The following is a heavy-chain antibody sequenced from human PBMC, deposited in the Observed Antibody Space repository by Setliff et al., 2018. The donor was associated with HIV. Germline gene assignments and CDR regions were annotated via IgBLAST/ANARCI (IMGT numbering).Heavy chain of an antibody. CDR1: GFTFSSYG. D-gene: IGHD3-9*01. CDR2: IWYDGNKK. Sequence: GGSLRLSCAASGFTFSSYGMHWVRQAPGKGLEWVAFIWYDGNKKDYGDSVKGRFTISRDNSKDTLYLQMSSLRADDTAIYYCARAPGDILTAYFGGLDYWGQGALVTVSS. V-gene: IGHV3-33*01. CDR3: ARAPGDILTAYFGGLDY. J-gene: IGHJ4*02.